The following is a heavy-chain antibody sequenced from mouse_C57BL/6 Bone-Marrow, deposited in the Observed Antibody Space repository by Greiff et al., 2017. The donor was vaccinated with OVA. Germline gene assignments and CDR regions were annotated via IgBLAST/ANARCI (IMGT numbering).Heavy chain of an antibody. Sequence: QVQLLQSGAELVRPGSSVKLSCKASYFAFMASAMHWVKQRPGHGLEWIGSFTMYSDATEYSDNFKGKATLTANTSSSTAYMELSSLTSEESAVYYCAREGGSTTDWYFEVWGTGTTVTVSS. V-gene: IGHV1-49*01. J-gene: IGHJ1*03. CDR2: FTMYSDAT. CDR1: YFAFMASA. CDR3: AREGGSTTDWYFEV. D-gene: IGHD1-1*01.